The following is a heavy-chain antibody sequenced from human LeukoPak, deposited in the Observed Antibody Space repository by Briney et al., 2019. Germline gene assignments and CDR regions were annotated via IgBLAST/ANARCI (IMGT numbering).Heavy chain of an antibody. CDR2: ISHSGST. CDR3: AREVDYGDYGYFDY. V-gene: IGHV4-59*01. J-gene: IGHJ4*02. Sequence: PSETLSLTCTVSGASINNYYWSWIRQSPEKGLEWIGYISHSGSTHYNPSLKSRVTITEDTSKNQFSLKLSSVTAADTAVYYCAREVDYGDYGYFDYWGQGTLVTVSS. CDR1: GASINNYY. D-gene: IGHD4-17*01.